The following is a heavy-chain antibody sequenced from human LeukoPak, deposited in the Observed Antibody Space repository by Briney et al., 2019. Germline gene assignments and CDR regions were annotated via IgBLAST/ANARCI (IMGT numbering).Heavy chain of an antibody. V-gene: IGHV3-49*03. J-gene: IGHJ4*02. CDR2: YRSRAYGRAT. CDR1: GFTFGVYD. D-gene: IGHD1-1*01. Sequence: GGSLSLSCTACGFTFGVYDVIWLRQAPGEGREWVGFYRSRAYGRATEYGAYAKDRFTISRDDSKSNANLQLNSRKTDDTAVYARTRGYGPTPHDYCGQGALVIVSS. CDR3: TRGYGPTPHDY.